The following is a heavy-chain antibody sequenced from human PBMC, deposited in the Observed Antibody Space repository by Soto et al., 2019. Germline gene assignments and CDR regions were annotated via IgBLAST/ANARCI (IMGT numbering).Heavy chain of an antibody. CDR1: GGTFSSYA. V-gene: IGHV1-69*13. CDR3: ARDHYYDSSGYYFFDY. J-gene: IGHJ4*02. CDR2: IIPIFGTA. Sequence: SVKVSCKASGGTFSSYAISWVRQAPGQGLEWMGGIIPIFGTANYAQKFQGRVTITADESTSTAYMELSSLRYEDTAVYYCARDHYYDSSGYYFFDYWGQGTLVTVSS. D-gene: IGHD3-22*01.